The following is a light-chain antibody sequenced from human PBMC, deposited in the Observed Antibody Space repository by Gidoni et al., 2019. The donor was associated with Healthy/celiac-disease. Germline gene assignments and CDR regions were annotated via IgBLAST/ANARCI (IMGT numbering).Light chain of an antibody. Sequence: DIQMTQSPSSLSASVGDRVTITCQASQDISNYLNWYQQKPGKAPKLLIYDASNLETGVPSSFSGSVSGTDFTFTISSLQPEDIATSYCQQYDNLPLTFGGGTKVEIK. CDR2: DAS. CDR3: QQYDNLPLT. J-gene: IGKJ4*01. CDR1: QDISNY. V-gene: IGKV1-33*01.